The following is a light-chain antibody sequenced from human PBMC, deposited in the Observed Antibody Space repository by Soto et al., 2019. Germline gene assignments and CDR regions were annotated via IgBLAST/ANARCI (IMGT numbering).Light chain of an antibody. Sequence: EIVMTQSPATLSLSPGERATLSCRASQSVSSNLAWYQQKPGQAPRLLIYGASTRATGIPARFSGSGFGTEFTLTISSLQSEDFAVYYCQQYNNWPPWTFGQGTKVDIK. J-gene: IGKJ1*01. V-gene: IGKV3-15*01. CDR1: QSVSSN. CDR2: GAS. CDR3: QQYNNWPPWT.